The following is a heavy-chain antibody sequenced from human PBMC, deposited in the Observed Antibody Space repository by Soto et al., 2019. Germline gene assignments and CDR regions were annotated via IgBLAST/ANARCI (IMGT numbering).Heavy chain of an antibody. D-gene: IGHD3-10*01. V-gene: IGHV1-2*02. J-gene: IGHJ4*02. CDR2: INPNGGGT. CDR3: ARAVHTMIQGVRFRVDQ. Sequence: ASVKVSCKASGYTFTAYYIHWVRQAPGQGLEWMGWINPNGGGTKYAQKFQGRVTMTRDTSINTAYMELTRLTSDDTAVYYCARAVHTMIQGVRFRVDQWGQGSLVTVSS. CDR1: GYTFTAYY.